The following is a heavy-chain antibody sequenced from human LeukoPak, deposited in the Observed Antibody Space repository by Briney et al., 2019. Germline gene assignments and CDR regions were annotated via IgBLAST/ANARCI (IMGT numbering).Heavy chain of an antibody. CDR3: ARVSYYDFWSGYYGPAYYYYYMDV. D-gene: IGHD3-3*01. Sequence: SETLSLTCTVSGGSISRYYWSWIRQPPGKGLEWIGYIYYSGSTNYNPSLKSRVTISVDTSKNQFSLKLSSVTAADTAVYYCARVSYYDFWSGYYGPAYYYYYMDVWGKGTTVTVSS. V-gene: IGHV4-59*01. CDR2: IYYSGST. J-gene: IGHJ6*03. CDR1: GGSISRYY.